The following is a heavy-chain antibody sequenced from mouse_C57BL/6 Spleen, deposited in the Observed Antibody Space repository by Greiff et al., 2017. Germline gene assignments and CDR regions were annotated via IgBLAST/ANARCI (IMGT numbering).Heavy chain of an antibody. Sequence: QVQLQQPGAELVKPGASVKLSCKASGYTFTSYWMQWVKQRPGQGLEWIGEIDPSDSYTNYNQKFKGQATLTVDTSSSTAYMQLSILTSEDSAVYYCARTYLHYGSSHFDYWGQGTTLTVSS. CDR2: IDPSDSYT. V-gene: IGHV1-50*01. D-gene: IGHD1-1*01. CDR1: GYTFTSYW. J-gene: IGHJ2*01. CDR3: ARTYLHYGSSHFDY.